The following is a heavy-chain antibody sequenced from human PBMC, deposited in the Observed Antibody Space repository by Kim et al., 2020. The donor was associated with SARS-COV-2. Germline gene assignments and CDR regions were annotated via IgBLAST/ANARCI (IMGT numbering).Heavy chain of an antibody. CDR1: GYIFSNHW. CDR3: ATTPPQRLDAFYM. V-gene: IGHV5-51*01. D-gene: IGHD1-1*01. CDR2: IFPDDSDT. Sequence: GESLKISCKGSGYIFSNHWTAWVRQKPGKGLEWMGIIFPDDSDTRYSPSFEGQVTISVDTSISTAYLQRSSLKAADTAMYYCATTPPQRLDAFYMWGQGT. J-gene: IGHJ3*02.